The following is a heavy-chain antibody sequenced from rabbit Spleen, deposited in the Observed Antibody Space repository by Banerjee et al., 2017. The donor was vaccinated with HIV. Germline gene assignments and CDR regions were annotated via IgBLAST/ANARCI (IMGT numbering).Heavy chain of an antibody. D-gene: IGHD4-2*01. CDR2: IGAGSGTT. Sequence: QQLVESGGGLVKPGASLTLTCKASGFSFSSGYYMSWVRQAPGKGLEWIGCIGAGSGTTYYASWVNGRFTISKTSSTTVTLQMTSLTAADTATYFCARDAGTSFSTYGMDLWGPGTLVTVS. CDR1: GFSFSSGYY. CDR3: ARDAGTSFSTYGMDL. V-gene: IGHV1S40*01. J-gene: IGHJ6*01.